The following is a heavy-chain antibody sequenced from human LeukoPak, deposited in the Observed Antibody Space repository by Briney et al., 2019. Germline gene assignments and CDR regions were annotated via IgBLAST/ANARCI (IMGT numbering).Heavy chain of an antibody. CDR2: FDPEDGET. V-gene: IGHV1-24*01. J-gene: IGHJ4*02. CDR3: ATPLWFGEAPHDY. CDR1: RYTLTELS. Sequence: ASVKVSCKVSRYTLTELSMHWVRQAPGKGLEWMGGFDPEDGETIYAQKFQGRVTMTEDTSTDTAYMELSSLRSEDTAVYYCATPLWFGEAPHDYWGQGTLVTVSS. D-gene: IGHD3-10*01.